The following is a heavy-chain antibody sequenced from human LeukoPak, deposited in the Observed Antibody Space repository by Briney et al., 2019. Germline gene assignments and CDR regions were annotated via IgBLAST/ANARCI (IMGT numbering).Heavy chain of an antibody. CDR3: ASWFGELFANNWFDP. CDR2: INHSGST. D-gene: IGHD3-10*01. J-gene: IGHJ5*02. Sequence: NPSETLSLSCAVYGGSFSGYYWSWIRQPPGKGLEWIGEINHSGSTNYNPSLKSLVTISVDTSKNQFSLKLSSVTAADTAVYYCASWFGELFANNWFDPWGQGTLVTVSS. CDR1: GGSFSGYY. V-gene: IGHV4-34*01.